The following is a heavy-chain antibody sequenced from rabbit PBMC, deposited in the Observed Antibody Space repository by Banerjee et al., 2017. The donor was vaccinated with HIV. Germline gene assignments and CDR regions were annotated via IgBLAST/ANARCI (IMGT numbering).Heavy chain of an antibody. CDR2: IDTHSSGRI. J-gene: IGHJ4*01. CDR1: GFSFSSSYW. D-gene: IGHD4-1*01. Sequence: QSLEESGGDLVKPGASLTLTCTASGFSFSSSYWICWVRQAPGKGLEWIACIDTHSSGRIYYANWAQGRFTISKTSSTTVTLQMTSLTAADTATYFCARDLAGVIGWNFNLWGPGTLVTVS. CDR3: ARDLAGVIGWNFNL. V-gene: IGHV1S40*01.